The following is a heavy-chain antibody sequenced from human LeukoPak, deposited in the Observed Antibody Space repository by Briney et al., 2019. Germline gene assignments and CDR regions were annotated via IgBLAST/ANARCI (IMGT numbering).Heavy chain of an antibody. CDR2: INHSGST. Sequence: SETLSLTCTVSGGSISSYYWSWIRQPPGKGLEWIGEINHSGSTNYNPSLKSRVTISVDTSKNQFSLKLSSVTAADTAVYYCARGLRGHIVVVPAARNWFDPWGQGTLVTVSS. CDR1: GGSISSYY. CDR3: ARGLRGHIVVVPAARNWFDP. D-gene: IGHD2-2*01. V-gene: IGHV4-34*01. J-gene: IGHJ5*02.